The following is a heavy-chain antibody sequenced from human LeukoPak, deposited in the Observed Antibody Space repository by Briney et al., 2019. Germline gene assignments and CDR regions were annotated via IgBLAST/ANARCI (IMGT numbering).Heavy chain of an antibody. V-gene: IGHV3-49*04. CDR2: IRSKAYGGTT. J-gene: IGHJ4*02. CDR1: GFTFGDYA. D-gene: IGHD6-13*01. Sequence: PGGSLRLSCTASGFTFGDYAMSWVRQAPGKGLEWVGFIRSKAYGGTTEYAASVKGRFTISRDDSKSIAYLQMDSLKTEDTAVYYCTSISLYRRSSGSDYWGQGTLVTVSS. CDR3: TSISLYRRSSGSDY.